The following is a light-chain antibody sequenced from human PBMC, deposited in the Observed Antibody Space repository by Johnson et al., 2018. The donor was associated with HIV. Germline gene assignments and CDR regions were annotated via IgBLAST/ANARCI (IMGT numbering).Light chain of an antibody. CDR2: ENN. J-gene: IGLJ1*01. V-gene: IGLV1-51*02. CDR1: SSNIGNNY. CDR3: GTWDSSLSAYV. Sequence: QSVLTQPPSVSAAPGQKVTISCSGSSSNIGNNYVSWYQQLPGTAPKVLIYENNKRPSGIPDRFSGSQSGTSATLGITGLQTGDAAAYYCGTWDSSLSAYVCGTRTKVTIL.